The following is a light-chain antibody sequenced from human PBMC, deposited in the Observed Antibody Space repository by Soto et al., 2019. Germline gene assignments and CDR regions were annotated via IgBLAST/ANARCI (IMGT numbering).Light chain of an antibody. Sequence: DIQMTQSPSTLSASVGDRVTITCRASQSISSWLAGYQQKPGKAPKLLIYKASSLKSGVPSRFSGSGSGTEFTLTISSLQPDDFATYYCQQYNIYWTFGQGTKVEIK. CDR3: QQYNIYWT. V-gene: IGKV1-5*03. CDR1: QSISSW. J-gene: IGKJ1*01. CDR2: KAS.